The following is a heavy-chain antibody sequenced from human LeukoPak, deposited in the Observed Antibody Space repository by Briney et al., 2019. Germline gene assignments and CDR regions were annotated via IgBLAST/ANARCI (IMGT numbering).Heavy chain of an antibody. CDR2: VSASGDTT. J-gene: IGHJ4*02. CDR3: AKDRGY. V-gene: IGHV3-23*01. Sequence: GGSVRLSCAASGFTFSTYAMTGVRQAPGKGLAWVSAVSASGDTTYYADSVKGRFAISGDNSKNTVYLTMNSLRDEDTAVYYCAKDRGYWGQGTLVTVSS. CDR1: GFTFSTYA.